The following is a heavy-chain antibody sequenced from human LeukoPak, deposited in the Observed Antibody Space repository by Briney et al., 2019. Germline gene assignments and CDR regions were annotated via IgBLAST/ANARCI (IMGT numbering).Heavy chain of an antibody. CDR1: GFIFSSYG. D-gene: IGHD1-26*01. Sequence: GRSLRLSCAASGFIFSSYGMHWVRQAPGKGLEWVAVISYDGSNKYYADSVKGRFTISRDNSKNTLYLQMNSLRAEDTAVYYCAKQSSGSYYVADYWGQGTLVTVSS. V-gene: IGHV3-30*18. J-gene: IGHJ4*02. CDR3: AKQSSGSYYVADY. CDR2: ISYDGSNK.